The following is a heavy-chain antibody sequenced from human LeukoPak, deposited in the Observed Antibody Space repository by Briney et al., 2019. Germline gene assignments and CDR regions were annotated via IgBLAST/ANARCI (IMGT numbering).Heavy chain of an antibody. CDR3: ASGVVSAY. V-gene: IGHV3-30*03. J-gene: IGHJ4*02. CDR2: ISNDGSRK. CDR1: GFTFSRHG. D-gene: IGHD3-3*01. Sequence: GRSLRLSCAPSGFTFSRHGMHWVRQAPGKGLEWVAIISNDGSRKYYAHSVEGRFTISRDNSKNTLYLQMDSLRAGDTAVYYCASGVVSAYWGQGTLVTVSS.